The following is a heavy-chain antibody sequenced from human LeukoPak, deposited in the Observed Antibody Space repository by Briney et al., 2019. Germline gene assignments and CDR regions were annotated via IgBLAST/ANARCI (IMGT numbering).Heavy chain of an antibody. CDR3: ARDYQSAFDI. V-gene: IGHV3-74*01. D-gene: IGHD3-16*02. J-gene: IGHJ3*02. CDR1: GFSFSTYW. Sequence: PGGSLRLSCAASGFSFSTYWMHWVRQDEGKGLMWVSRINPDGRTTDYADSGKGRFSISRDNAKRTLYLEMNSLRAEDTAVYYCARDYQSAFDIWGQGTVVAVSS. CDR2: INPDGRTT.